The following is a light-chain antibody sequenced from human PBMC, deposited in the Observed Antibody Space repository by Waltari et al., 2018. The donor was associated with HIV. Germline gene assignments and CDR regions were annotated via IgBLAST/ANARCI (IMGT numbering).Light chain of an antibody. V-gene: IGKV2D-29*02. J-gene: IGKJ2*01. CDR1: QSLKHTDGKTY. CDR2: EVS. CDR3: MQSLHLLYT. Sequence: DLVMTQTPPSLSVTPGQPASFSCNSSQSLKHTDGKTYLYWYLQRPGQSPQVLIYEVSNRYAGVPDRFSGSGSGTHFTLKIARVEAEDVGFYYCMQSLHLLYTFGQGTKLEIK.